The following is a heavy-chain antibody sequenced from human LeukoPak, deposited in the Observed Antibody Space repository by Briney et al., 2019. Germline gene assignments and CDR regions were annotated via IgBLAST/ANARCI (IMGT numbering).Heavy chain of an antibody. V-gene: IGHV4-31*03. CDR3: ARDVVINYYYGMDV. CDR2: IYYSGST. CDR1: GGSISSGGYY. D-gene: IGHD3-22*01. Sequence: RPSETLSLTCTVSGGSISSGGYYWSWIRQRPGKGLEWIGYIYYSGSTYYNPSLKSRVTISVDTSKNQFSLKLSSVTAADTAVYYCARDVVINYYYGMDVWGQGTTVTVSS. J-gene: IGHJ6*02.